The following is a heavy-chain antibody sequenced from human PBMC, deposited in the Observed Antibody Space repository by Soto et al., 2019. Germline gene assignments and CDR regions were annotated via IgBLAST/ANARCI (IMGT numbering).Heavy chain of an antibody. J-gene: IGHJ6*02. CDR1: GFTLSTYS. V-gene: IGHV3-48*01. CDR2: ISKSSTTI. CDR3: ARDPPNFYYYGMDV. Sequence: PGGSLRLSCIASGFTLSTYSMTWVRQAPGKGLEWLSYISKSSTTINYADSVKGRFTISRDNAKNSVYLEMSSLRGEDSAVYYCARDPPNFYYYGMDVWGQGTTVTVSS.